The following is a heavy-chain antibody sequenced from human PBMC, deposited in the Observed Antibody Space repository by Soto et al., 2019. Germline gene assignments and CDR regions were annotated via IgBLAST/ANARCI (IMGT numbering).Heavy chain of an antibody. CDR1: GFTFSSYG. D-gene: IGHD3-22*01. V-gene: IGHV3-33*01. J-gene: IGHJ4*02. CDR2: IWYDGSNK. Sequence: QVQLVESGGGVVQPGRSLRLSCAASGFTFSSYGMHWVRQAPGKGLEWVAVIWYDGSNKYYADSVKGRFTISRDNSKNTLYLQMNSLRAEGTAVYYCARDLGYYYDVGHPSYWGQGTLVTVSS. CDR3: ARDLGYYYDVGHPSY.